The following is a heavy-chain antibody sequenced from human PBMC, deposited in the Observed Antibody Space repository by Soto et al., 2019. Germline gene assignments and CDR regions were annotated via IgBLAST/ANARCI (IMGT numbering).Heavy chain of an antibody. D-gene: IGHD6-19*01. J-gene: IGHJ4*02. CDR2: INRDGSST. CDR1: GFTLSNYW. CDR3: ARDPVPIGWYDY. Sequence: GGSLRLSCAASGFTLSNYWMHWVRQAPGKGLEWVSRINRDGSSTSYADSVKGRFTISRDSAKNTLYLQMNSLRAEDTAVYYCARDPVPIGWYDYWGQGTLVTVSS. V-gene: IGHV3-74*01.